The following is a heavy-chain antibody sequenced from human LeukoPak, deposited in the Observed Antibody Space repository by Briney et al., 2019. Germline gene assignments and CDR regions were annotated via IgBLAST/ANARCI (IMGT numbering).Heavy chain of an antibody. Sequence: GGSLRLSCAASGFTFSSYAMSWVRQAPGKGLEWVSGIRSSGGSTFYADSVKGRFSISRDNSKNTLYLQMNSLRAEDTAVYYCAKDLAVANDYWGQGTLVTVSS. D-gene: IGHD6-19*01. CDR1: GFTFSSYA. CDR3: AKDLAVANDY. V-gene: IGHV3-23*01. J-gene: IGHJ4*02. CDR2: IRSSGGST.